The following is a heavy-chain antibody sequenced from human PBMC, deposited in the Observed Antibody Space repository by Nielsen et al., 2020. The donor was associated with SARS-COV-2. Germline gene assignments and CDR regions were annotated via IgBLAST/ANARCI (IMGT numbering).Heavy chain of an antibody. Sequence: PGKGLEWIGYIYYSGSTNYNPSLKSRVTISVDTSKNQFSLKLSSVTAADTAVYYCARVFRGLRYFDWVSLDAWGQGTTVTVSS. D-gene: IGHD3-9*01. V-gene: IGHV4-59*13. J-gene: IGHJ6*02. CDR3: ARVFRGLRYFDWVSLDA. CDR2: IYYSGST.